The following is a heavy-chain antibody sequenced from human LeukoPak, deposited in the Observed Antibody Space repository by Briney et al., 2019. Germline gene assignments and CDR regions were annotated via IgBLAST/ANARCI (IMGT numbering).Heavy chain of an antibody. CDR2: IIPILGIA. D-gene: IGHD3-22*01. Sequence: SVKVSCKASGYTFTNFDINWVRQAPGQGLEWMGRIIPILGIANYAQKFQGRVTITADKSTSTAYMELSSLRSEDTAVYYCARDRAPYYYDSSGPDAFDIWGQGTMVTVSS. CDR3: ARDRAPYYYDSSGPDAFDI. CDR1: GYTFTNFD. V-gene: IGHV1-69*04. J-gene: IGHJ3*02.